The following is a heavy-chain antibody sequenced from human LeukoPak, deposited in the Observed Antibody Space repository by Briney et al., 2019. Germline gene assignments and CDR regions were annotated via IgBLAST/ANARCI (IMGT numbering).Heavy chain of an antibody. D-gene: IGHD3-22*01. Sequence: PGGSLRLSCAASGFTFSSYSMNWVRQAPGKGLEWVSSIYYADSVKGRFTISRDNAKNSLYLQMNSLRAEDTAVYYCATYSSLNRREFQFWGQGTLLTVSS. CDR1: GFTFSSYS. CDR2: I. CDR3: ATYSSLNRREFQF. J-gene: IGHJ1*01. V-gene: IGHV3-21*01.